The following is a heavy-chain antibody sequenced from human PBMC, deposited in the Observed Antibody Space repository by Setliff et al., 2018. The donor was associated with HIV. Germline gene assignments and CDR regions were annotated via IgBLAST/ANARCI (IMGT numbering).Heavy chain of an antibody. CDR2: IRSKAYGGTT. D-gene: IGHD5-18*01. CDR1: GFTFGDYA. J-gene: IGHJ4*02. CDR3: ARTTRPSGYNYALDY. Sequence: PGGSLRLSCTASGFTFGDYAMSWVRQAPGKGLEWVGFIRSKAYGGTTEYAASVKGRFTVSRDNAKNSLYLQMNSLRAEDTAVYYCARTTRPSGYNYALDYWGQGTLVTVSS. V-gene: IGHV3-49*04.